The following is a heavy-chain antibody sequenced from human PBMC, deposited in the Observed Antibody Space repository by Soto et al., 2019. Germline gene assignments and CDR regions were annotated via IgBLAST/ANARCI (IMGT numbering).Heavy chain of an antibody. D-gene: IGHD2-2*01. J-gene: IGHJ4*02. CDR2: MNPNSGNT. CDR1: GYTFTSYD. V-gene: IGHV1-8*01. CDR3: ARGDIVVVPAAMDHFDY. Sequence: ASVKVSCKASGYTFTSYDINWVRQATGQGLEWMGWMNPNSGNTGYAQKFQGRVTMTRNTSISTAYMELSSLRSEDTAVYYCARGDIVVVPAAMDHFDYWGQGTLVTVSS.